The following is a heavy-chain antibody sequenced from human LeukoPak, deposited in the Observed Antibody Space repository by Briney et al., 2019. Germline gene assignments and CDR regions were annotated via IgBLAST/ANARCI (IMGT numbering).Heavy chain of an antibody. D-gene: IGHD3-10*01. CDR2: ISYDESNK. V-gene: IGHV3-30*04. Sequence: GRSLRLSCAASGFTFSSYAMHWVRQAPGKGLDWVAVISYDESNKYYADSVKGRFTISRDNSKNTLYLQMNSLRAEDTAVYYCARDGLGYYASGSPQNYFDYWGQGTLVTVSS. CDR1: GFTFSSYA. J-gene: IGHJ4*02. CDR3: ARDGLGYYASGSPQNYFDY.